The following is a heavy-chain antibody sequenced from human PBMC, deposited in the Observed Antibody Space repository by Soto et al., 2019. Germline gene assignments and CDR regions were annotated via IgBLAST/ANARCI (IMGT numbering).Heavy chain of an antibody. CDR2: IDPSDSYT. Sequence: PGESLKISCKGSGYSFTSYWISWVRQMPGKGLEWMGRIDPSDSYTNYSPSFQGHVTISADKSISTAYLQWSSLKTSDTAMYYCATGSGSGSYWPDYWGQGTLVTVSS. V-gene: IGHV5-10-1*01. CDR3: ATGSGSGSYWPDY. D-gene: IGHD3-10*01. CDR1: GYSFTSYW. J-gene: IGHJ4*02.